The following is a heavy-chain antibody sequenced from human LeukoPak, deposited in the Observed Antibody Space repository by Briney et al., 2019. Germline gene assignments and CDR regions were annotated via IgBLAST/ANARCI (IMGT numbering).Heavy chain of an antibody. V-gene: IGHV5-51*01. CDR2: IYPGDSDT. D-gene: IGHD3-10*01. Sequence: GESLKISCKGSGYSFTSYWIGWVRQMPGKGLEWMGIIYPGDSDTRYSPSFQGQVTISADKSISTAYLQWSNLKASDTAMYYCARLGYHYGSGSYFGYWGQGTLVTVSS. J-gene: IGHJ4*02. CDR1: GYSFTSYW. CDR3: ARLGYHYGSGSYFGY.